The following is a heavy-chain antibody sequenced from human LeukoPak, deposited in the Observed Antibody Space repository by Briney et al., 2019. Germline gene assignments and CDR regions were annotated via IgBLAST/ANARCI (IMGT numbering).Heavy chain of an antibody. CDR3: AKVPGAVAGTSYYFDY. CDR1: GFTFSSYA. J-gene: IGHJ4*02. CDR2: ISGSGST. D-gene: IGHD6-19*01. Sequence: GGSLRLSCAASGFTFSSYAISWVRQAPGKGLEWVSAISGSGSTYYADSVKGRFTISRDNSKNTLYLQMNSLRAEDTAVYYCAKVPGAVAGTSYYFDYWGQGTLVTVSS. V-gene: IGHV3-23*01.